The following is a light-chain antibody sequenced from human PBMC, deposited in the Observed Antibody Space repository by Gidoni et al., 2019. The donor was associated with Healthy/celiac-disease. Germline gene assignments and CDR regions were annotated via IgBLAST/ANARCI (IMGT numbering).Light chain of an antibody. V-gene: IGKV1-33*01. Sequence: QLTHSPSSLSASVGDRVTITCQASQYISNYLNWYQQKPGKAPKLLIYDASNLETGVPSRFSGSGSGTDFTLTISSLQPEDIATYYCQQYDSLPLTFXGXTKVEIK. CDR2: DAS. CDR3: QQYDSLPLT. J-gene: IGKJ4*01. CDR1: QYISNY.